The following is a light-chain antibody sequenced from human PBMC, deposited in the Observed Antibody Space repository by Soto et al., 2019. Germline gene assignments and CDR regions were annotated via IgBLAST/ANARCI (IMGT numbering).Light chain of an antibody. CDR2: GNS. CDR1: SSNIGAGYD. J-gene: IGLJ2*01. CDR3: QSYDSSLSAL. Sequence: QSVLTQPPSVSGAPGQRVTISCTGSSSNIGAGYDVHWYQQLPGTAPKLLIYGNSNRPSGVPDRFSGSKSGTSASLAITGLQAEDEADYYCQSYDSSLSALFGGGTKPNVL. V-gene: IGLV1-40*01.